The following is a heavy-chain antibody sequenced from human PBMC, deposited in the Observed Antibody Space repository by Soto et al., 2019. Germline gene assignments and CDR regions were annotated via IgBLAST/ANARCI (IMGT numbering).Heavy chain of an antibody. D-gene: IGHD3-22*01. Sequence: ASVKVSCKASGYTLTSYGISWVRQAPGQGLEWMGWISAYNGNTNYAQKFQGRVTITRDTSASTAYMELSSLRSEDTAVYYCARGGSDYYDSSGYPDYWGQGTLVTVS. V-gene: IGHV1-18*01. CDR1: GYTLTSYG. CDR3: ARGGSDYYDSSGYPDY. CDR2: ISAYNGNT. J-gene: IGHJ4*02.